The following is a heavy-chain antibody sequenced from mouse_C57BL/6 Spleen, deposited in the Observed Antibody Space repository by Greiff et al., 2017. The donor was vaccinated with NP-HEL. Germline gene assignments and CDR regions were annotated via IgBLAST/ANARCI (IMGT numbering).Heavy chain of an antibody. Sequence: EVQGVESGGGLVPPGGSLSLSCAASGFTFTDYYMSWVRQPPGKALEWLGFIRNKANGYTTEYSASVTGRFHISRDNSQSILYLQMNALRAEDSATYYCARYRYDYYAMDYWGQGTSVTVSS. CDR2: IRNKANGYTT. J-gene: IGHJ4*01. V-gene: IGHV7-3*01. CDR1: GFTFTDYY. CDR3: ARYRYDYYAMDY.